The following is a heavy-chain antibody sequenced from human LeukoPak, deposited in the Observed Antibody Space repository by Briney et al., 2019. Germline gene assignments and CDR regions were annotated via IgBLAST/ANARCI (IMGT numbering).Heavy chain of an antibody. CDR1: GFTFSSYA. J-gene: IGHJ4*02. CDR3: AKTRPLDSSSWSHGDY. V-gene: IGHV3-23*01. D-gene: IGHD6-13*01. CDR2: ISGSGGST. Sequence: GGSLRLSCAASGFTFSSYAMSWVRQAPGKGLEWVSAISGSGGSTYYADSVKGRFTISRDNSKNTLYLQMNSLRAEDTAVYYCAKTRPLDSSSWSHGDYWGQGTLVTVSS.